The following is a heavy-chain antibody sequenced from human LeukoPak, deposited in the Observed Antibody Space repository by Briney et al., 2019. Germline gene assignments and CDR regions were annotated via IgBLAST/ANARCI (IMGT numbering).Heavy chain of an antibody. CDR2: ISNSGGST. D-gene: IGHD2-15*01. J-gene: IGHJ4*02. CDR3: ATDRATQYFDY. CDR1: GFTFSSYA. V-gene: IGHV3-23*01. Sequence: PGGSLRLSCAASGFTFSSYAMSWVRQAPGKGLEWVSAISNSGGSTYYSDSGKGRFTISRDNSKNTLFLQMNSLRVEDTAVYYCATDRATQYFDYWGQGTLVSVPS.